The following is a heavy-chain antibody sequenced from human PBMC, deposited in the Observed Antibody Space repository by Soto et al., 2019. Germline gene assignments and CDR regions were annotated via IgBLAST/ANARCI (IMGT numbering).Heavy chain of an antibody. D-gene: IGHD3-22*01. V-gene: IGHV4-34*01. Sequence: SSETLSLTCAVYGGSFSGYYWSWIRQPPGKGLEWIGEINHSGSTNYNPSLKSRVTISVDKSKNQFSLKLSSVTAADTAVYYCARGRYYYDSSGYNWFDPWGQGTLVTVSS. CDR2: INHSGST. CDR3: ARGRYYYDSSGYNWFDP. CDR1: GGSFSGYY. J-gene: IGHJ5*02.